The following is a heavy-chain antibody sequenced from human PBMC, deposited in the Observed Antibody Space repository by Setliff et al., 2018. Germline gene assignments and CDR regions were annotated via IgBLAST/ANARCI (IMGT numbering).Heavy chain of an antibody. V-gene: IGHV3-23*01. D-gene: IGHD1-26*01. CDR3: TREHTPWVGASHHDC. CDR2: ILGSADYA. Sequence: GGSLRLSCAASGFTFSGYAMGWVRQAPGKGPEYVSTILGSADYAFYGNSVRGRFTISRDNSANTLSLQMNSLTVEDTAVYYCTREHTPWVGASHHDCWGQGTQVTVSS. J-gene: IGHJ4*02. CDR1: GFTFSGYA.